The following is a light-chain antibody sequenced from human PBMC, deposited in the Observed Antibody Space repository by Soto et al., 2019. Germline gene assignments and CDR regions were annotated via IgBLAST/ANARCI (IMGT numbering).Light chain of an antibody. CDR3: QQYGSSSMYT. J-gene: IGKJ2*01. CDR2: GTS. CDR1: QSVSSSY. V-gene: IGKV3-20*01. Sequence: EIVLTQSPGTLSLSPGERATLSCRASQSVSSSYLDWYQQKPGQAPSLLLYGTSSRATGIPDRFSGSGSWTDFTLTISRLEPEDFAVYYCQQYGSSSMYTFGQGTKLEIK.